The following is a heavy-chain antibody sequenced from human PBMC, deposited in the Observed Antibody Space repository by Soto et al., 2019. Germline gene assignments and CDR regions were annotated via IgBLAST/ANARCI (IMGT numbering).Heavy chain of an antibody. J-gene: IGHJ5*02. CDR1: GFSLSTSGVG. V-gene: IGHV2-5*02. CDR2: IYWDDDK. Sequence: SGPTLVNPTQTLPLTCTFSGFSLSTSGVGVGWIRQPPGKALEWLALIYWDDDKRYSPSLKSRLTITKDTSKNQVVLTMTNLDPVDTATYVFSHTRITLAPFDPSGKGTFVTGAS. CDR3: SHTRITLAPFDP. D-gene: IGHD1-20*01.